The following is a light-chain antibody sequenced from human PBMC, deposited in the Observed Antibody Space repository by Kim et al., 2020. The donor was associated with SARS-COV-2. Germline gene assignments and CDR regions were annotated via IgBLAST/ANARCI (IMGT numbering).Light chain of an antibody. J-gene: IGKJ2*01. Sequence: DIVMTQSPDSLAVSLGERATIYCKSSQSVLYSSNNKNCLAWYQQKPGQPPKLLVYWTSTRESGVPDRFSGGGSGTDFTLTISSLQAEDVAVYYCQQYYTTPYTFGQGTKLEI. CDR3: QQYYTTPYT. CDR2: WTS. CDR1: QSVLYSSNNKNC. V-gene: IGKV4-1*01.